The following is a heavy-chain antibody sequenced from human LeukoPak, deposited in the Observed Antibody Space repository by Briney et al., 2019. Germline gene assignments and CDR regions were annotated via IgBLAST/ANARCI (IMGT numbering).Heavy chain of an antibody. CDR1: VVSISSDS. D-gene: IGHD2-15*01. J-gene: IGHJ3*02. V-gene: IGHV4-59*01. CDR2: IYYSGST. Sequence: PSETLSLTSAVSVVSISSDSWSWIWQPPGEGLEWIGYIYYSGSTNYNPSLKSRVTISVDTSKNQFSLKLSSVTAADTAVYHCARDRTPRPKQVVVAATLAFDIWGQGTMVTVSS. CDR3: ARDRTPRPKQVVVAATLAFDI.